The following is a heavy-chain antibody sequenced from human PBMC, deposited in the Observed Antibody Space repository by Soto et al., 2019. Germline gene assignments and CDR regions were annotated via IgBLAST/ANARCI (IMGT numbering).Heavy chain of an antibody. CDR1: GFTFSHYY. D-gene: IGHD3-3*01. CDR2: ISSSSSYI. Sequence: GGSLRLSCAASGFTFSHYYMNWIRQAPGKGLEWVSSISSSSSYIYYADSVKGRFTISRDNAKNSLYLQMNSLRAEDTAVYYCARDRYDFWSGYRHAFDIWGQGTMVTVSS. J-gene: IGHJ3*02. V-gene: IGHV3-11*06. CDR3: ARDRYDFWSGYRHAFDI.